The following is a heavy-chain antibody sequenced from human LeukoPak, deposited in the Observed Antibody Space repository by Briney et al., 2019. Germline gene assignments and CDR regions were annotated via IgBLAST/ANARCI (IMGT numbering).Heavy chain of an antibody. CDR2: IYSGGTT. D-gene: IGHD3-22*01. CDR3: ARKTDTSGSGHY. CDR1: GFAVSRNY. Sequence: PGGSLRLSCAASGFAVSRNYMTWVRQAPGKGLECVSIIYSGGTTYYADSVKGRFTISRDNSKNTLYLQMNSLRAEDTAVYYCARKTDTSGSGHYWGQGTLVTVSS. J-gene: IGHJ4*02. V-gene: IGHV3-53*01.